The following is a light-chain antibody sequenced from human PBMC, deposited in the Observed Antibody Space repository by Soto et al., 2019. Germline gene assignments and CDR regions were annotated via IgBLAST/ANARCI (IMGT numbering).Light chain of an antibody. CDR3: QQRSNWPPLT. Sequence: EIVLTQSPATLSLSPGERATLSCRASQSVSSYLAWYQQKPCQAPRLLIYDASNSATGIPARFSGSGSGTDFTLTISSLEPDDFAVYYCQQRSNWPPLTFGGGTKVESK. CDR1: QSVSSY. J-gene: IGKJ4*01. V-gene: IGKV3-11*01. CDR2: DAS.